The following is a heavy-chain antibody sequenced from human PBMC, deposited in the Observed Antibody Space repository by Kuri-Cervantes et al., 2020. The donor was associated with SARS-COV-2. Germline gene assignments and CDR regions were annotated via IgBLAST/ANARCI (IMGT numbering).Heavy chain of an antibody. CDR2: IKQDGSEK. J-gene: IGHJ6*02. V-gene: IGHV3-7*01. CDR3: ARTASSSWFLANYYYYYGMDV. D-gene: IGHD6-13*01. CDR1: GSTFSSYW. Sequence: GESLKISCAASGSTFSSYWMSWVRQAPGKGLEWVANIKQDGSEKYYVDSVKGRFTISRDNAKNSLYLQMNSLRAEDTAVYYCARTASSSWFLANYYYYYGMDVWGQGTTVTVSS.